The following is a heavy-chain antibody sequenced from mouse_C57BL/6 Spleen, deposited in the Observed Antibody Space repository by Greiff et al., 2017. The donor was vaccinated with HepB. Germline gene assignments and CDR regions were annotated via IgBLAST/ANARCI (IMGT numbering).Heavy chain of an antibody. J-gene: IGHJ2*01. CDR1: GFTFSSYA. CDR2: ISDGGSYT. V-gene: IGHV5-4*01. D-gene: IGHD1-1*01. Sequence: EVKLMESGGGLVKPGGSLKLSCAASGFTFSSYAMSWVRQTPEKRLEWVATISDGGSYTYYPDNVKGRFTISRDNAKNNLYLQMSHLKSEDTAMYYCARDRITTVVAPYFDYWGQGTTLTVSS. CDR3: ARDRITTVVAPYFDY.